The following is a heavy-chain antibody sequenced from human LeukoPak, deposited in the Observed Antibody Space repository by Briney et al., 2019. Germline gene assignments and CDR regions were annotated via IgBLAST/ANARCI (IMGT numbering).Heavy chain of an antibody. CDR3: ARVEYSSSFDY. D-gene: IGHD6-6*01. CDR2: IYHSGST. V-gene: IGHV4-59*01. J-gene: IGHJ4*02. Sequence: TSETLSLTCTVSGGSISSYYWSWIRQPPGKGLEWIGYIYHSGSTNYNPSLKSRVTISVDTSKNQFSVKLSSVTAADTVVYYCARVEYSSSFDYWGQGTLVTVSS. CDR1: GGSISSYY.